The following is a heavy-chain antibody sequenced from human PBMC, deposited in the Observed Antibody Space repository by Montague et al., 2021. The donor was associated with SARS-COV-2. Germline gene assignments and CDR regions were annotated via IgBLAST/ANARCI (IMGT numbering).Heavy chain of an antibody. CDR1: GGSISDFS. J-gene: IGHJ4*02. D-gene: IGHD6-6*01. CDR2: INNSGST. Sequence: SETLSLTCAVYGGSISDFSWSWVRQPAGKGLEWIGGINNSGSTNYNPSLRSRVTMSVDTSKNQFSLNLNSVTAADTAIYYCARAPTRPLSLDSWGQGTLVTVSP. CDR3: ARAPTRPLSLDS. V-gene: IGHV4-59*10.